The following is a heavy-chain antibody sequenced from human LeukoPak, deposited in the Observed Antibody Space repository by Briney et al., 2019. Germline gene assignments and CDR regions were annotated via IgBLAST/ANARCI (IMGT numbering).Heavy chain of an antibody. CDR1: GFTFSIYA. CDR2: ISGSSSHT. D-gene: IGHD3-3*01. V-gene: IGHV3-23*01. J-gene: IGHJ4*02. Sequence: GGSLRLSCAASGFTFSIYAMSWVRQAPGKGLEWVSGISGSSSHTADADSVRGRFTISRDNTRNTLYLHMNSLRAEDTALYYCAKEAGYSNAAPEWGFDSWGQGTLVTVSS. CDR3: AKEAGYSNAAPEWGFDS.